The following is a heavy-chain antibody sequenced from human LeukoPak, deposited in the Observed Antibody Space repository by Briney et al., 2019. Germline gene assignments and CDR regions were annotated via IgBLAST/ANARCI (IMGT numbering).Heavy chain of an antibody. Sequence: ASVRVSCKASGYTFTSYYMHWVRRAPGQGLEWMGIINPSGGSTSYAQKFQGRVTMTRDTSTSTVYMELSSLRSEDTAVYYCARDSSSGYYSYWGQGTLVTVSS. D-gene: IGHD3-3*01. CDR2: INPSGGST. CDR1: GYTFTSYY. V-gene: IGHV1-46*01. CDR3: ARDSSSGYYSY. J-gene: IGHJ4*02.